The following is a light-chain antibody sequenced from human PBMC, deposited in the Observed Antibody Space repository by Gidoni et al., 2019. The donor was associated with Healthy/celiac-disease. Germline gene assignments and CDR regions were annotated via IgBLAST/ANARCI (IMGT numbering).Light chain of an antibody. CDR3: QQYYSTPMYT. V-gene: IGKV4-1*01. CDR2: WAS. CDR1: QSVLYSSNNKNY. J-gene: IGKJ2*01. Sequence: DIVMTHSPDSLAVSLGERATINCKSSQSVLYSSNNKNYLAWYQQKPGQPPKLLLYWASTRESGVPDRFSGSGSGTDFTLTISSLQAEDVAVYYCQQYYSTPMYTFGQGTKLEIK.